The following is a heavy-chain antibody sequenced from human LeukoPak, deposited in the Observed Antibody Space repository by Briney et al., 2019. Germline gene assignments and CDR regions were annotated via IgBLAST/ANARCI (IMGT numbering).Heavy chain of an antibody. J-gene: IGHJ4*02. CDR3: AKDRSTVTTGLIDY. V-gene: IGHV3-23*01. CDR2: ISGSGGST. D-gene: IGHD4-17*01. Sequence: GGSLRLSCAASGFTFSSYGMSWVRQAPGKGLEWVSAISGSGGSTYYADSVKGRFTISRDNAKNSLYLQMNSLRAEDMALYYCAKDRSTVTTGLIDYWGQGTLVTVSS. CDR1: GFTFSSYG.